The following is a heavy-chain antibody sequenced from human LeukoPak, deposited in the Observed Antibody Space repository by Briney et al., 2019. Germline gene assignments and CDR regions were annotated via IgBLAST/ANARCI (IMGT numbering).Heavy chain of an antibody. J-gene: IGHJ6*03. D-gene: IGHD3-10*01. CDR2: TNWNGGST. V-gene: IGHV3-20*04. Sequence: PGGSLRLSCAASGFTFDDYGMSWVRQAPGKGLEWVSGTNWNGGSTGYADSVKGRFTISRDNAKNSLYLQMNSLRAEDTALYYCARVYASGSYWYYYYMDVWGKGTTVTVSS. CDR3: ARVYASGSYWYYYYMDV. CDR1: GFTFDDYG.